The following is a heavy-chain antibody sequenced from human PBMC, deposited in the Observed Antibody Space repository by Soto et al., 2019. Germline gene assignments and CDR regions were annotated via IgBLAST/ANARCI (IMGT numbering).Heavy chain of an antibody. CDR2: IIPIFGTA. D-gene: IGHD3-3*01. Sequence: QVQLVQSGAEVKKPGSSVKVSCKASGGTFSSYAISWVRQAPGQGLEWMGGIIPIFGTANYAQKFQGRVTITADKSTSTAYRELSSLRSEDTAVYYCARVVVYDFGVVSSAAGWFDPWGQGTLVTVSS. V-gene: IGHV1-69*06. J-gene: IGHJ5*02. CDR1: GGTFSSYA. CDR3: ARVVVYDFGVVSSAAGWFDP.